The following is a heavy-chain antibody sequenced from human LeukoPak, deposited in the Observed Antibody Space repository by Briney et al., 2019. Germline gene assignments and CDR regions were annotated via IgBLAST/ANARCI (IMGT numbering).Heavy chain of an antibody. D-gene: IGHD3-10*01. Sequence: GGSLRLSCAATGFTFSSYAPNWVRQAPGKGLEWLSVISGDAARTYYADSVKGRFTISRDNFKNTLYLQINSLRAEDTAVYYCAKYPGNYASGSLYYFDYWGQGTLVTVSS. CDR1: GFTFSSYA. CDR3: AKYPGNYASGSLYYFDY. J-gene: IGHJ4*02. CDR2: ISGDAART. V-gene: IGHV3-23*01.